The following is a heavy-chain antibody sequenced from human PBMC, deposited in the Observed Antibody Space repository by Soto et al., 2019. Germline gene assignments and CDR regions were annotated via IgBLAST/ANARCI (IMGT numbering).Heavy chain of an antibody. Sequence: QVQVVQSGAEVKKPGSSVKVSCKASGGTFSSYPISWVRQAPGQGLEWMGGIIPIIGTAAYTQKFQGRVTITAAKSSGTAYMVLRSVRSEATALYYCATQSYYYDRSGYAYDAFDIWGQGTMVTVAS. V-gene: IGHV1-69*06. CDR3: ATQSYYYDRSGYAYDAFDI. CDR2: IIPIIGTA. D-gene: IGHD3-22*01. CDR1: GGTFSSYP. J-gene: IGHJ3*02.